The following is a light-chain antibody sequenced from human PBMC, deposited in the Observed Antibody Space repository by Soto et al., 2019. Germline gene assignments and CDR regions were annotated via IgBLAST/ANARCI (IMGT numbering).Light chain of an antibody. J-gene: IGKJ1*01. Sequence: EIVLTQSPGTLSLSPGERATLSCRASQSVSSSYLAWYQQKPGQAPRLLIYGASSRATGIPDRFSGSGSGTDFTLIISRLEPEDFAVYYCQQYGSSPWTFGQGT. CDR2: GAS. CDR3: QQYGSSPWT. CDR1: QSVSSSY. V-gene: IGKV3-20*01.